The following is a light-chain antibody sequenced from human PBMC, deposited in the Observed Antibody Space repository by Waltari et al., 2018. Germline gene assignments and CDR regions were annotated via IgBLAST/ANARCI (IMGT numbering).Light chain of an antibody. Sequence: DIVLTQSPASLAVSLGERATINCKSSQSVLDTSNNKDFLSWYQQRPGQPPTLLVYWASIRQSGIPDRFTGSGSGTDFTPTISNFQAEDVAVYYCHQYSATPLTFGGGTKVEMK. CDR2: WAS. CDR3: HQYSATPLT. V-gene: IGKV4-1*01. CDR1: QSVLDTSNNKDF. J-gene: IGKJ4*01.